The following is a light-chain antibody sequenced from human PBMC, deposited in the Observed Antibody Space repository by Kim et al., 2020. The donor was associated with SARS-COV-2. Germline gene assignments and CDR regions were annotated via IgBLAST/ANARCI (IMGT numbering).Light chain of an antibody. CDR3: QQYGSSPWT. CDR2: GAS. CDR1: QSVSSSY. V-gene: IGKV3-20*01. Sequence: SPGESATLSCRASQSVSSSYFAWYQQKPGQAPRLVIHGASSRATGIPERFSGSGSGTDFTLTISRLEPEDFAVYYCQQYGSSPWTFGQGTKVDIK. J-gene: IGKJ1*01.